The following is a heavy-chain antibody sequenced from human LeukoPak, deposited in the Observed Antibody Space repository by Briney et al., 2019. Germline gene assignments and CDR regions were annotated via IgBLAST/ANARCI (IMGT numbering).Heavy chain of an antibody. CDR3: ARGQNVWGSYRYLNY. V-gene: IGHV1-8*03. CDR1: GYTFTSYG. Sequence: ASVKVSCKASGYTFTSYGISWVRQAPGQGLEWMGWMNPNSGNTGYAQKFQGRVTITRNTSISTAYMELSSLRSEDTAVYYCARGQNVWGSYRYLNYWGQGTLVTVSS. J-gene: IGHJ4*02. D-gene: IGHD3-16*02. CDR2: MNPNSGNT.